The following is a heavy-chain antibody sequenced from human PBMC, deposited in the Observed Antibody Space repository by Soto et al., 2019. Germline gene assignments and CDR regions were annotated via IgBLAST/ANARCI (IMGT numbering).Heavy chain of an antibody. CDR1: GGSISSSSYY. V-gene: IGHV4-39*01. CDR2: IYYSGST. D-gene: IGHD4-4*01. Sequence: KTSETLSLTCTVSGGSISSSSYYWGWIRQPPGKGLEWIGSIYYSGSTYYNPSLKSRVTISVDTSKNQFSLKLSSVTAADTAVYYCARHGLQHNWFAPWGQGTLVTVAS. J-gene: IGHJ5*02. CDR3: ARHGLQHNWFAP.